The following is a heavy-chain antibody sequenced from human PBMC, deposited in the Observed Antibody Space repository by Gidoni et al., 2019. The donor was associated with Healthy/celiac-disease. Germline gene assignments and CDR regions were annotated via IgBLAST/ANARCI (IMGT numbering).Heavy chain of an antibody. CDR3: ASHYYDSSGYYYFDY. J-gene: IGHJ4*02. D-gene: IGHD3-22*01. V-gene: IGHV1-69*02. CDR2: IIPILGIA. CDR1: GGTFSSYT. Sequence: EVKKPGSSVKVSCKASGGTFSSYTISWVRQAPGQGLEWMGRIIPILGIANYAQKFQGRVTITADKSTSTAYMELSSLRAEDTAVYYCASHYYDSSGYYYFDYWGQGTLVTVSS.